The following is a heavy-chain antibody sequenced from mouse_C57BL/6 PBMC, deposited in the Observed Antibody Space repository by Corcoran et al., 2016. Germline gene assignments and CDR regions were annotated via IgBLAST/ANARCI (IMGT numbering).Heavy chain of an antibody. V-gene: IGHV1-26*01. J-gene: IGHJ1*03. Sequence: EVQLQQSGPELVKPGASVKISCKASGYTFTDYYMNWVKQSHGKSLEWIGDINPNNGGTSYNQKFKGKATLTVDKSSSTAYMELRSLTSEDSAVYYCARGYGSPYWYFDVWGTGTTVTVSS. CDR2: INPNNGGT. CDR1: GYTFTDYY. D-gene: IGHD1-1*01. CDR3: ARGYGSPYWYFDV.